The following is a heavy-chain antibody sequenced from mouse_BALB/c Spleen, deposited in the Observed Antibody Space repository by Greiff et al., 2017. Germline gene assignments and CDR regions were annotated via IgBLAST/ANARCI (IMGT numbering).Heavy chain of an antibody. CDR3: ARGAYYSWFAY. CDR1: GYSITSDYA. CDR2: ISYSGST. D-gene: IGHD2-10*01. Sequence: EVQLQQSGPGLVKPSQSLSLTCTVTGYSITSDYAWNWIRQFPGNKLEWMGYISYSGSTSYNPSLKSRISITRDTSKNQFFLQLNSVTTEDTATYYCARGAYYSWFAYWGQGTLVTVSA. J-gene: IGHJ3*01. V-gene: IGHV3-2*02.